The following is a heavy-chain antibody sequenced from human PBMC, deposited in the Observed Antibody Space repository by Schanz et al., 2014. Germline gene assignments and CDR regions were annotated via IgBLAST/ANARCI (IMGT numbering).Heavy chain of an antibody. CDR2: ISHNTFYT. J-gene: IGHJ5*02. CDR1: GFTFRDYQ. CDR3: ARDVYRSGRPFDL. Sequence: QVQLVESGGGLVKPGGSLRLSCTASGFTFRDYQMTWIRQAPGKGLEWVSYISHNTFYTDYADSVKGRFTISRDNAKNSVYLQMNTLRAEDTAIYFCARDVYRSGRPFDLWGQGTLVTVSS. V-gene: IGHV3-11*06. D-gene: IGHD5-18*01.